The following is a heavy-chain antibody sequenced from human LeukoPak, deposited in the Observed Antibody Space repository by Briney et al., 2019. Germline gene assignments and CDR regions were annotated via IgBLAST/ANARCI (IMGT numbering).Heavy chain of an antibody. CDR2: IFGGGGT. Sequence: GGSLRLSCAASGFTVSSKDMNWVRRAPGRGLEWVSAIFGGGGTNYAESVKGRFTVSRDDSKNTLYLQMNSLRAEDTAVYYCARRIHGSGSYFDYWGQGTLVTVSS. V-gene: IGHV3-53*01. D-gene: IGHD3-10*01. J-gene: IGHJ4*02. CDR1: GFTVSSKD. CDR3: ARRIHGSGSYFDY.